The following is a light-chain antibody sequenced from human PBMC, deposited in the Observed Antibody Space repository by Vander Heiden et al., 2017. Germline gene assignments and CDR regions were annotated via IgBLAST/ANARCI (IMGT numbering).Light chain of an antibody. J-gene: IGKJ1*01. CDR1: QSISSY. CDR2: AAS. CDR3: QQSYSTPRT. V-gene: IGKV1-39*01. Sequence: DIQMTPSPSSLSASVGDRVTITCRAGQSISSYLNWYQQKPGKAPKLLIYAASSLQSGVPSRFSGSGSGTDFTLTISSLQPEDFATYYCQQSYSTPRTFGQGTKVEIK.